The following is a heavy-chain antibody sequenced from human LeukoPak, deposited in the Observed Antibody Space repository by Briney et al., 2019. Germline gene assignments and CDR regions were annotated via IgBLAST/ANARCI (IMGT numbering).Heavy chain of an antibody. V-gene: IGHV4-30-4*01. J-gene: IGHJ4*02. Sequence: SQTLSLTCTVSGGSISSGDYYWSWIRQPPGKGLEWIGYIYYSGSTYYNPSLKSRVTISVDTSKNQFSLKLSSVTAADTAVYYCPKPPVGVAKTPPVEYFAYGARGPRVTVPP. CDR3: PKPPVGVAKTPPVEYFAY. D-gene: IGHD6-19*01. CDR1: GGSISSGDYY. CDR2: IYYSGST.